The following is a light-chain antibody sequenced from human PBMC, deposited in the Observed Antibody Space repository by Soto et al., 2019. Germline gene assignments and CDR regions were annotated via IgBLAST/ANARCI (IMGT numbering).Light chain of an antibody. CDR2: KAS. CDR3: QQYKSYLYT. Sequence: DIQMTQSPSTLSASVGDRVTITCRASQSISGWLAWYQQKPGKAPKLLIYKASTLERGVPSRFSGSGSGTEFTLTVSSLHPDDFATYYCQQYKSYLYTFGQGTKLEIK. J-gene: IGKJ2*01. V-gene: IGKV1-5*03. CDR1: QSISGW.